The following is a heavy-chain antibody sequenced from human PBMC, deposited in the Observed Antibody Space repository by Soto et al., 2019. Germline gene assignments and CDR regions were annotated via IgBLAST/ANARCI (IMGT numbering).Heavy chain of an antibody. Sequence: GGSLRLSCAASGFTFRSYSMNRVRQAPGKGLEWVSYISGDTRAIYYADSVKGRFAISRDNAKNSLYLQMNSLKDEDTAVYFCARDRDYACDYWGQGTLVTVSS. J-gene: IGHJ4*02. D-gene: IGHD2-2*01. CDR3: ARDRDYACDY. V-gene: IGHV3-48*02. CDR1: GFTFRSYS. CDR2: ISGDTRAI.